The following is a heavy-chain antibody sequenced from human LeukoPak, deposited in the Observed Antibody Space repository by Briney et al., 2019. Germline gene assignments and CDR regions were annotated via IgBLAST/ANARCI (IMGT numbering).Heavy chain of an antibody. CDR2: INPNSGGT. CDR1: GYTFTGYY. V-gene: IGHV1-2*02. J-gene: IGHJ4*02. Sequence: ASVKVSCKASGYTFTGYYMHWVRQAPGQGLEWMGWINPNSGGTNYAQKLQGRVTMTTDTSTSTAYMELRSLRSDDTAVYYCARDPGYCSGGSCYAGFDYWGQGTLVTVSS. CDR3: ARDPGYCSGGSCYAGFDY. D-gene: IGHD2-15*01.